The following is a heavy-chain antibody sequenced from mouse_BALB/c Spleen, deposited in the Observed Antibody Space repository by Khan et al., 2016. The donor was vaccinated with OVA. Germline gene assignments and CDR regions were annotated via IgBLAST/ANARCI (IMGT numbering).Heavy chain of an antibody. D-gene: IGHD1-1*01. Sequence: EVELVESGGDLVKSGGSLKLSCAASGFTFSTYGMSWVRQTPDKRLEWVATVSTGGSYTYYADGVKGRFTISRDNAKNTLYLQMSGMKSEDTAMFYCTRLAYYYDSEGFAYWGQGTLVTVSA. CDR2: VSTGGSYT. CDR3: TRLAYYYDSEGFAY. CDR1: GFTFSTYG. J-gene: IGHJ3*01. V-gene: IGHV5-6*01.